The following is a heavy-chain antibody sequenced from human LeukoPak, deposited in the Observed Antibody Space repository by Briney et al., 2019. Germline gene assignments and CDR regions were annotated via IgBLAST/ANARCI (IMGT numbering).Heavy chain of an antibody. CDR1: GYTFTSYY. Sequence: ASVKVSCKASGYTFTSYYMYWVRQAPGQGLEWMGIINPSGGSTSYAQKFQGRVTMTRDMSTSTVYMELGSLRSEDTAVYYCARDCSGGSCMDDYWGQGTLVTVSS. J-gene: IGHJ4*02. D-gene: IGHD2-15*01. CDR3: ARDCSGGSCMDDY. CDR2: INPSGGST. V-gene: IGHV1-46*01.